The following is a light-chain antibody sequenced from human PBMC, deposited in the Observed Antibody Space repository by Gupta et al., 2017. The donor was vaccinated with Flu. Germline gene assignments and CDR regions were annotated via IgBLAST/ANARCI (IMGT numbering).Light chain of an antibody. J-gene: IGLJ1*01. CDR2: VID. CDR3: AAWDETLNGPEYV. Sequence: SVLPQPPSASGTPGQRVTISCSGSTSNIGSTTVNWYQQLPGAAPKLLIYVIDHRPSGVPDRFSGSKSGASASLAISGLQSEDEADYFCAAWDETLNGPEYVFGTGTKVTVL. CDR1: TSNIGSTT. V-gene: IGLV1-44*01.